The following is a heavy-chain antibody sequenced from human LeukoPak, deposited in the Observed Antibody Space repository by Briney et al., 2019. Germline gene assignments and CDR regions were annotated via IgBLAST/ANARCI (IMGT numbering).Heavy chain of an antibody. D-gene: IGHD6-13*01. CDR3: ARTKKSRDNDY. Sequence: ASVKVSCKASGYTFTSYGISWVRQAPGQGLEWMGWISGYNGNTDYAQNLQGRVTMTTDTSTSTAYMELRSLRSDDTAVYYCARTKKSRDNDYWGQGTLVTVSS. J-gene: IGHJ4*02. V-gene: IGHV1-18*01. CDR2: ISGYNGNT. CDR1: GYTFTSYG.